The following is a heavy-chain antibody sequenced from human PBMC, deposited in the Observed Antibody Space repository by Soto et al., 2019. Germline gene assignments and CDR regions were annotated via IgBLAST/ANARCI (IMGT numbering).Heavy chain of an antibody. D-gene: IGHD3-9*01. Sequence: QVQLVQSGAEVKKPGASVKVSCKASGYTFTSYYMHWGRQAPGQGLKWMGIVNPSGGSTSYAQKLQGRVTMTRDTSTSTVYMELSSLRSDDTAVYYCARGGLRYFAWFHYGMDVWGQGTTVTVSS. CDR3: ARGGLRYFAWFHYGMDV. J-gene: IGHJ6*02. CDR2: VNPSGGST. V-gene: IGHV1-46*01. CDR1: GYTFTSYY.